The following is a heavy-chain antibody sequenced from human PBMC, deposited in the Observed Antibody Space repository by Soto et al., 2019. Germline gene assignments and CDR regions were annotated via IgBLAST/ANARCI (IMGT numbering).Heavy chain of an antibody. D-gene: IGHD3-3*01. CDR2: INTNSGGT. CDR3: ARAPHFWSGYSGGYGMDV. J-gene: IGHJ6*02. CDR1: GYTFNGYY. Sequence: ASVKVSCKASGYTFNGYYMHWVRQAPGQGLEWMGWINTNSGGTNYVQKFQGWVTMTRDTSISTAYMELSRLRSDDTAVYYCARAPHFWSGYSGGYGMDVWGQGTTVPVSS. V-gene: IGHV1-2*04.